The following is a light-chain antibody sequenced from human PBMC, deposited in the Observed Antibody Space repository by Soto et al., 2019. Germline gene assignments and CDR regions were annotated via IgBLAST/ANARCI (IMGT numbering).Light chain of an antibody. Sequence: SLSSLSAKIRDRVTISCRASQSIGNYLNWYRQKQGKPPEILIYAASILPREVPSRFRGIGSGTDFTLTLSSLQPEDFKTYYSPVTYRILSTFAHRSMVDI. CDR2: AAS. V-gene: IGKV1-39*01. J-gene: IGKJ1*01. CDR1: QSIGNY. CDR3: PVTYRILST.